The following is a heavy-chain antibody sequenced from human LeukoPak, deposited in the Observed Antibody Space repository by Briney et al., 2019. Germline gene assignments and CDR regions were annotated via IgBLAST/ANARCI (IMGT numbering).Heavy chain of an antibody. J-gene: IGHJ5*02. D-gene: IGHD3-3*01. CDR2: INHSGST. CDR3: TRVYYDFWSGYYPRRNWFDP. CDR1: GDSFSRYL. V-gene: IGHV4-34*01. Sequence: SETLSLTCAVYGDSFSRYLWNWIRQPPGKGMEWIGEINHSGSTNYNPSLKSRVTISVDTSKNQFSLKLSSVTAADTAVYYCTRVYYDFWSGYYPRRNWFDPWGHGTLVTVSS.